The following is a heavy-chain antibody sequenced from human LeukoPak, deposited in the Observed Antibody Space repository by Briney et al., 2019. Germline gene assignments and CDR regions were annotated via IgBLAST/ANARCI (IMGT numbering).Heavy chain of an antibody. CDR1: GYTFTNYA. V-gene: IGHV1-3*01. CDR2: INAGNGNT. D-gene: IGHD2-15*01. Sequence: GASVKVSCKASGYTFTNYAMHWVRQAPGQRLEWMGWINAGNGNTKYSQKFQGRVTITRDTSASTAYMELRSLRSEDTAVYYCARAYCTGGSCLYYYYYGMDVWGQGTTVTVSS. CDR3: ARAYCTGGSCLYYYYYGMDV. J-gene: IGHJ6*02.